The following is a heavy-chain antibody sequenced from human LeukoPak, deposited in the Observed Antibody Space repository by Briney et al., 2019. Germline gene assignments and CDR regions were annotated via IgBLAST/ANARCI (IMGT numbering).Heavy chain of an antibody. CDR3: AKGWRLSDP. CDR1: GFTVSSTY. Sequence: GSLRLSCAASGFTVSSTYMSWVRRAPGKGLEWVSVIYSGGNTYYADSVKGRFTISRDNAKNSLYLQMNSLRAEDTAVYYCAKGWRLSDPWGQGTLVTVSS. D-gene: IGHD1-1*01. CDR2: IYSGGNT. V-gene: IGHV3-53*01. J-gene: IGHJ5*02.